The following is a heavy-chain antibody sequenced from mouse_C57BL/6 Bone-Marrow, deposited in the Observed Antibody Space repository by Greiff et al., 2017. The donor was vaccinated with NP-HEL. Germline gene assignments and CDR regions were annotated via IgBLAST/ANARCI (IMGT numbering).Heavy chain of an antibody. CDR3: ARGIATGVDWYFDV. D-gene: IGHD1-1*01. V-gene: IGHV1-85*01. Sequence: VQLQQSGPELVKPGASVKLSCKASGYTFTSYDINWVKQRPGQGLEWIGWIYPRDGSTKYNEKFKGKATLTVDTSSSTAYMELHSLTAEDSAVYFCARGIATGVDWYFDVWGTGTTVTVSS. CDR2: IYPRDGST. J-gene: IGHJ1*03. CDR1: GYTFTSYD.